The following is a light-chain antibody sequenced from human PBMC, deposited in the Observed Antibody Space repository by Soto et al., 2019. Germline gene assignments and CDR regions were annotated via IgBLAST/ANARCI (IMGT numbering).Light chain of an antibody. CDR2: DSN. V-gene: IGLV1-51*01. J-gene: IGLJ1*01. CDR1: SSNIGNFY. Sequence: QSVLTQPPSVSAAPGQKVTISCSGSSSNIGNFYVSWYQHLPGTAPKLLIYDSNKRPSGIPDRFSGSTSGTSATLGITGLQTGHEADSYCGASASSLTTYVFGPGTKVTVL. CDR3: GASASSLTTYV.